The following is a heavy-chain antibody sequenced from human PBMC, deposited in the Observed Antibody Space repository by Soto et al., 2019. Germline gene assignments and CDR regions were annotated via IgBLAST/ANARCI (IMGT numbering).Heavy chain of an antibody. Sequence: GASVKVSCKASVGTFSSYAISWVRQAPGQGLEWMGGIIPIFGTANYAQKFQGRVTITADKSTSTAYMELSSLISEDTAVYYCAREWGSSGWYVGFDPWGQGTLVTVSS. J-gene: IGHJ5*02. V-gene: IGHV1-69*06. CDR3: AREWGSSGWYVGFDP. CDR1: VGTFSSYA. CDR2: IIPIFGTA. D-gene: IGHD6-19*01.